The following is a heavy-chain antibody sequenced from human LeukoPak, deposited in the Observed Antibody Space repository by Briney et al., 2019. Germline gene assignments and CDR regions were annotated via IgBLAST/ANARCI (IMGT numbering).Heavy chain of an antibody. Sequence: PGGSLRLSCAASGFTFSSYAMHWVRQAPGKGLEYVSAISSNGGSTYYANSVKGRFTISRDNSKNTLYLQMGSLRAEDMAVYYRARDHEQLVLDYWGQGTLVTVSS. CDR3: ARDHEQLVLDY. D-gene: IGHD6-13*01. J-gene: IGHJ4*02. V-gene: IGHV3-64*01. CDR1: GFTFSSYA. CDR2: ISSNGGST.